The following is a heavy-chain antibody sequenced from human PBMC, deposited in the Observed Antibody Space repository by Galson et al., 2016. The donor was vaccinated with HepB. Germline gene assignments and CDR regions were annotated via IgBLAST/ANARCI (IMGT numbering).Heavy chain of an antibody. CDR3: ARDVQFRFDY. V-gene: IGHV1-18*04. D-gene: IGHD5-24*01. CDR1: GYRFPTYG. J-gene: IGHJ4*02. CDR2: ISANSGNT. Sequence: SVKVSCKASGYRFPTYGISWVRQAPGQGLEWLGWISANSGNTNYAQKFQDRVTMTRDTSASTGYMDLRSLRSDDTAVYYCARDVQFRFDYWGQGTLVTVSS.